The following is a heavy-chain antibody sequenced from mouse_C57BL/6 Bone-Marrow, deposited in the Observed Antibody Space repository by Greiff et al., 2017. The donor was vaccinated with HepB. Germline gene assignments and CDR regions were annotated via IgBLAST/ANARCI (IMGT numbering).Heavy chain of an antibody. J-gene: IGHJ3*01. CDR2: ISSGGSYT. D-gene: IGHD1-2*01. V-gene: IGHV5-6*01. CDR3: ARNGPPFAY. CDR1: GFTFSSYG. Sequence: EVKLQESGGDLVKPGGSLKLSCAASGFTFSSYGMSWVRQTPDKRLEWVATISSGGSYTYYPDSVKGRFTISRDNAKNTLYLQMSSLKSEDTAMYYCARNGPPFAYWGQGTLVTVSA.